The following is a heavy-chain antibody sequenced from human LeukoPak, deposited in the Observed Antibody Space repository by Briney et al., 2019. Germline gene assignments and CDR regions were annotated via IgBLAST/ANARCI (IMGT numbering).Heavy chain of an antibody. CDR3: ARETGGNWNRIDY. Sequence: GGSLRLSCAASGFTVSSNYMSWVRQAPGKGLEWVSVIYSGGSTYYADSVKGPFTISRDNSKNTLYLQMNSLRAEDTAVYYCARETGGNWNRIDYWGQGTLVTVSS. J-gene: IGHJ4*02. CDR1: GFTVSSNY. D-gene: IGHD1/OR15-1a*01. CDR2: IYSGGST. V-gene: IGHV3-53*01.